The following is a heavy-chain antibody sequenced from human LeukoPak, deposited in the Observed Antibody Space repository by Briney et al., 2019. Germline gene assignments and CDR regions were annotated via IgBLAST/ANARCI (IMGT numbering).Heavy chain of an antibody. Sequence: GGSLRLSCAASGFTFRSYGMHWVRQAPGKGLEWVAVISYDGSNKYYADSVKGRFTISRDNAKNTLYLQMNSLRAEDTAVYYCARDTPLIVDWGQGTLVTVSS. D-gene: IGHD3-22*01. CDR3: ARDTPLIVD. V-gene: IGHV3-30*03. CDR1: GFTFRSYG. J-gene: IGHJ4*02. CDR2: ISYDGSNK.